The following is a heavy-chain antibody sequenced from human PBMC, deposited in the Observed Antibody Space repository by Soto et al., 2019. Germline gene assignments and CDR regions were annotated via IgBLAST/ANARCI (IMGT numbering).Heavy chain of an antibody. V-gene: IGHV3-11*01. CDR3: ARSWQQLPPGDAFDI. D-gene: IGHD6-13*01. Sequence: GGSLRLSCAASGFTFSDYYMSWVRQAPGKGLEWVSYISSSGSTIYYADSVKGRFTISRDNAKNSLYLQMNSLRAEDTAVYYCARSWQQLPPGDAFDIWGQGTMVTVSS. CDR2: ISSSGSTI. J-gene: IGHJ3*02. CDR1: GFTFSDYY.